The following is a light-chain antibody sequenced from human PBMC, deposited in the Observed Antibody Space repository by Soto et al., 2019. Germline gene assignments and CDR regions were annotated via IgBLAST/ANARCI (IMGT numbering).Light chain of an antibody. V-gene: IGLV2-14*03. CDR1: SSEFGGYNY. CDR3: SSCTSSSTHYV. Sequence: SVLTPPAPLSGSPGQSVTIPFTGTSSEFGGYNYVSWYQQHPGKAPKLMIYDVSDRPSGVSNRFSGSKSGNTASLTISGLQAEDEADYYCSSCTSSSTHYVFGTGTKVTVL. CDR2: DVS. J-gene: IGLJ1*01.